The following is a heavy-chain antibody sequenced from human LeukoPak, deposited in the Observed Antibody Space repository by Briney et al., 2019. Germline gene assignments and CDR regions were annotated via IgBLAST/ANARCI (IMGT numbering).Heavy chain of an antibody. CDR1: GFTLSTYT. V-gene: IGHV3-48*04. J-gene: IGHJ5*02. CDR3: ARDRSLVDGDYGVWFDA. D-gene: IGHD4-17*01. Sequence: GGSLRLSCTASGFTLSTYTMNWVYQAPGKGLEWVSYISSTSTTKYYADSVKGRFTISRDNSKNSLDLQMNRLTAEDTAVYYCARDRSLVDGDYGVWFDAWGQGSLVTVSS. CDR2: ISSTSTTK.